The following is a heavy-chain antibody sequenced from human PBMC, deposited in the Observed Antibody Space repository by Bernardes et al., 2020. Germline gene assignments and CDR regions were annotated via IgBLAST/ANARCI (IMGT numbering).Heavy chain of an antibody. V-gene: IGHV4-31*03. CDR1: GGSISSGGYY. J-gene: IGHJ3*02. CDR2: IYYSGST. D-gene: IGHD2-21*01. Sequence: SETLSLTCTVSGGSISSGGYYWSWIRQHPGKGLEWIGYIYYSGSTSYNPSLKSRVTISVDTSKNQFSLKLSSVTAADTAVYYCARVLDWFGGADAFDIWGQGTMVTVSS. CDR3: ARVLDWFGGADAFDI.